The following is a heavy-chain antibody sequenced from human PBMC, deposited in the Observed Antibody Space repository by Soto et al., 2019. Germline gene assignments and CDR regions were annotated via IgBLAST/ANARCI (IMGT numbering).Heavy chain of an antibody. CDR2: IKQDGSEK. CDR3: ARDRVLYYYDSSRYYYGPGSSSGMDV. V-gene: IGHV3-7*01. Sequence: GGSLRLSCAASGFTFSSYWMSWVRQAPGKGLEWVANIKQDGSEKYYVDSVKGRFTISRDNAKNSLYLQMNSLRAEDTAVYYCARDRVLYYYDSSRYYYGPGSSSGMDVWRQWTTVTVSS. J-gene: IGHJ6*02. CDR1: GFTFSSYW. D-gene: IGHD3-22*01.